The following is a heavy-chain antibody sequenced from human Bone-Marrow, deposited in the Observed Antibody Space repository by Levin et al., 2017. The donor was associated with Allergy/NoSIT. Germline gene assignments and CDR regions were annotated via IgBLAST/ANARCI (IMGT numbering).Heavy chain of an antibody. CDR1: GFTFSDYY. CDR2: GRDRLNGYTA. V-gene: IGHV3-72*01. CDR3: TRGHGFGGPDFDP. J-gene: IGHJ5*02. Sequence: GGSLRLSCAASGFTFSDYYMDWVRQAPGKGLEWVGRGRDRLNGYTATYAASVRDRFTISRDDSRNSVYLQMSSLKTDDTAVSYCTRGHGFGGPDFDPWGQGTLVTVSS. D-gene: IGHD3-10*01.